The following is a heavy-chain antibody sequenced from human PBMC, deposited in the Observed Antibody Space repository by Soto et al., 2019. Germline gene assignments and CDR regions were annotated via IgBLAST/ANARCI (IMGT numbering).Heavy chain of an antibody. J-gene: IGHJ4*02. D-gene: IGHD4-17*01. V-gene: IGHV1-18*01. CDR1: GYTFTRDA. CDR2: ISAYNGNI. CDR3: ARMTDYGDYVYFDY. Sequence: GPEVKKPGASVKVSCKASGYTFTRDAITWVRQAPVPGLEWMGWISAYNGNINYAQKLQDRVTMTTDTSTSTAYVELRSLTSDDTAVYYCARMTDYGDYVYFDYWGQGTLVTVSS.